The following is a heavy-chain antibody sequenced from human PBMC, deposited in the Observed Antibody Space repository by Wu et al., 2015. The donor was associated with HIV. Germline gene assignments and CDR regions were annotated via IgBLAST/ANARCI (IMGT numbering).Heavy chain of an antibody. D-gene: IGHD5-24*01. V-gene: IGHV1-46*01. J-gene: IGHJ4*02. CDR2: INPSGGST. CDR1: GYTFTSYY. Sequence: QVQLVQSGAEVKKPGASVKVSCKASGYTFTSYYMHWVRQAPGQGLEWMGIINPSGGSTSYAQKFQGRVTMTRDTSTSTVYMELSSLRSEDTAVYYCARAGGLGTATIYFDYWGQGTLVTVSS. CDR3: ARAGGLGTATIYFDY.